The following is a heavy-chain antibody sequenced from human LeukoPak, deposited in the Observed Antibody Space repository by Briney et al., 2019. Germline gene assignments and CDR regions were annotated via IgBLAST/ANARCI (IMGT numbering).Heavy chain of an antibody. V-gene: IGHV1-18*01. Sequence: ASVKVSCKASGYTFTSYGISWVRQAPGQGLEWMGWISAYNGNTNYAQKLQGRVTMTTDTSTSTAYMELRSLRSDDTAVYYCARDYPYDFWSGFSYYYYYGMDVWGQGTAVTVSS. D-gene: IGHD3-3*01. CDR1: GYTFTSYG. J-gene: IGHJ6*02. CDR2: ISAYNGNT. CDR3: ARDYPYDFWSGFSYYYYYGMDV.